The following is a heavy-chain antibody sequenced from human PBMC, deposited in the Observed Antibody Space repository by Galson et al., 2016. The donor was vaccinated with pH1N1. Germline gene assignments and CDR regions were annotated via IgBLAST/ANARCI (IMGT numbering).Heavy chain of an antibody. D-gene: IGHD3-10*01. J-gene: IGHJ3*01. CDR1: GFSVNSSGMG. Sequence: PALVKPPQTLTLTCNFSGFSVNSSGMGVGWIRQPPGQALEWLAVIYWDDDKRYSLSLKSRLTISKDTSKNQVVLTMTNMDPVDTGTYYCAHREVMITNAFDFWGRGTMVTVSS. CDR3: AHREVMITNAFDF. V-gene: IGHV2-5*02. CDR2: IYWDDDK.